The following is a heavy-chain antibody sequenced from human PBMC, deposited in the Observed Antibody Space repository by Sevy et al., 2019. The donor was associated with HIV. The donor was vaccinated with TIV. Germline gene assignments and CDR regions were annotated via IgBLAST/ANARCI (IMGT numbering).Heavy chain of an antibody. Sequence: GGSLRLSCAASGFTVSSNYMSWVRQAPGKGLEWVSVIYGGGSTYYADSVKGRFTISRDNSKNTLYLQMNSLRAEDTAVYYCARDLYYDSSGLDYWGQGTLVTVSS. CDR3: ARDLYYDSSGLDY. D-gene: IGHD3-22*01. V-gene: IGHV3-66*01. J-gene: IGHJ4*02. CDR1: GFTVSSNY. CDR2: IYGGGST.